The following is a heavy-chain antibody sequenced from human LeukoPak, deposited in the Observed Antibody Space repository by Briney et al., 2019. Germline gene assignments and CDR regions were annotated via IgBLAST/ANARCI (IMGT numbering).Heavy chain of an antibody. Sequence: ASVTVSCKASGYTFTSYGISWVRQAPGQGLEWMGWISTYNGNTNYAQKLQGRDTMTTDTSTSTDYMELRSLISDDTAVYYCASIYCSSTSCYGPVDYWGQGTLVTVSS. V-gene: IGHV1-18*04. CDR1: GYTFTSYG. J-gene: IGHJ4*02. CDR3: ASIYCSSTSCYGPVDY. CDR2: ISTYNGNT. D-gene: IGHD2-2*01.